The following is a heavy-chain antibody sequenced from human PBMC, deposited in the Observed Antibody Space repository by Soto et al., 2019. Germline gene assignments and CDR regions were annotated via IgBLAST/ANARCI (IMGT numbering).Heavy chain of an antibody. CDR3: ASVGYSSSSGGY. CDR1: GFTFSSYG. Sequence: QVQLVESGGGVVQPGRSLRLSCAASGFTFSSYGMHWVRQAPGKGLEWVAVIWYDGSNKYYADSVKGRFTMSRDNSKNTLYLKMNSLRAEDTAVYYCASVGYSSSSGGYWGKGTLVTVSS. CDR2: IWYDGSNK. D-gene: IGHD6-6*01. V-gene: IGHV3-33*01. J-gene: IGHJ4*02.